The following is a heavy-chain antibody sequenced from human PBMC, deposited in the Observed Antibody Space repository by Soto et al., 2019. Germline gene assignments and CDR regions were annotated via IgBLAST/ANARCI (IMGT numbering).Heavy chain of an antibody. J-gene: IGHJ4*02. CDR1: GGTFSSYA. Sequence: QVQLVQSGAAVKKPGSSVKVSCKASGGTFSSYAISWVRQAPGQGLEWMGGIIPIFGTANYAQKFQGRVTITADESTSTAYMELSSLRSEDTAVYSCARDYQSPWWLRPSHTYYFDYWGQGTLVTVSS. D-gene: IGHD5-12*01. V-gene: IGHV1-69*12. CDR3: ARDYQSPWWLRPSHTYYFDY. CDR2: IIPIFGTA.